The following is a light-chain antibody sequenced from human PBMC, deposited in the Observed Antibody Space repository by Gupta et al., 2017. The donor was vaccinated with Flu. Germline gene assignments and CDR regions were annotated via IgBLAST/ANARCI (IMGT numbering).Light chain of an antibody. Sequence: IQMTQSPSSLSASVGDRVTITCQASQAISNYLNWYQQKPRKAPKLLIYDASNLETGVPSRFSGSGSGTDFTFTISSMQPEDLANYYCQQDDNHPHTLGQGTKMEIK. CDR2: DAS. J-gene: IGKJ2*01. CDR3: QQDDNHPHT. CDR1: QAISNY. V-gene: IGKV1-33*01.